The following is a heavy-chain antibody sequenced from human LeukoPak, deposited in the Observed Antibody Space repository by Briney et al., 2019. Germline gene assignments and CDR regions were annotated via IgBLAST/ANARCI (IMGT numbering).Heavy chain of an antibody. CDR3: ARAVDYVWGSYRYTRSAWFDP. V-gene: IGHV4-34*01. CDR2: INHSGGT. J-gene: IGHJ5*02. Sequence: SETLSLTCAVYGGSFSGYYWSWIRQPPGKGLEWIGEINHSGGTNYNPSLKSRVTISVDTSKNQFSLKLSSVTAADTAVYYCARAVDYVWGSYRYTRSAWFDPWGQGTLVTVSS. D-gene: IGHD3-16*02. CDR1: GGSFSGYY.